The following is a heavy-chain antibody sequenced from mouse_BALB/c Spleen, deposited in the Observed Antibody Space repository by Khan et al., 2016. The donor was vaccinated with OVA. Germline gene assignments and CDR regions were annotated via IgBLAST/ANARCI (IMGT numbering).Heavy chain of an antibody. V-gene: IGHV1-84*02. Sequence: QVQLKQSGPELVKPGASVKISCKASGYPFTHYYINWVKQKPGQGLEWIGWIYPGSANAKYNENFKGKATLTVDTSSTTAFMQLSSLTSEDTAVYFCAWGFDFWGQGTTLTVSS. CDR1: GYPFTHYY. CDR3: AWGFDF. J-gene: IGHJ2*01. CDR2: IYPGSANA.